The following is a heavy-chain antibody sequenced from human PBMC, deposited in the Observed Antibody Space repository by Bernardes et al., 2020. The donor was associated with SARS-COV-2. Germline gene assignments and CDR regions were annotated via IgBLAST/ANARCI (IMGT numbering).Heavy chain of an antibody. CDR1: GFSFSSYG. V-gene: IGHV3-30*18. Sequence: GGSLRLSCAASGFSFSSYGMHWVRQAPGKGLEWVAVISYDGSNTYYADSVKGRFTISRDNSKNTLYLQMNSLRAEDTAVYYCAKVATAVAGFPFDYWGQGTLVTVSS. J-gene: IGHJ4*02. CDR2: ISYDGSNT. D-gene: IGHD6-19*01. CDR3: AKVATAVAGFPFDY.